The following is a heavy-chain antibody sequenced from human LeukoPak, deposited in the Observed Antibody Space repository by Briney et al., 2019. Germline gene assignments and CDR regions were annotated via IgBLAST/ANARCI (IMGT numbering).Heavy chain of an antibody. CDR1: GFTFSSYG. CDR2: ISGSGGST. J-gene: IGHJ4*02. CDR3: AKDQGYYGYCISY. Sequence: GGSLRLSCAASGFTFSSYGMSWVRQAPGKGLEWVSAISGSGGSTYYADSVKGRFTISRDNSKNTLYLQMNSLRAEDTAVYYCAKDQGYYGYCISYWGQGTLVTVSS. D-gene: IGHD3-10*01. V-gene: IGHV3-23*01.